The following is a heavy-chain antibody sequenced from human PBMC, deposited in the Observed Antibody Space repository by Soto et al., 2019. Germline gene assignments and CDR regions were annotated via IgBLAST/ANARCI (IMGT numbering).Heavy chain of an antibody. Sequence: QVQLVQSGAEVKKPGSSVKVSCKASGGTFSSYAISWVRQAPGQGLEWMGGIIPIFGTANYAQKFQGRVTITADEFTSTAYMELSSLRCDDMAVYYCARSYNSSLYPTGGMDVWGKGTTVTVSS. V-gene: IGHV1-69*12. CDR3: ARSYNSSLYPTGGMDV. CDR2: IIPIFGTA. J-gene: IGHJ6*04. CDR1: GGTFSSYA. D-gene: IGHD6-13*01.